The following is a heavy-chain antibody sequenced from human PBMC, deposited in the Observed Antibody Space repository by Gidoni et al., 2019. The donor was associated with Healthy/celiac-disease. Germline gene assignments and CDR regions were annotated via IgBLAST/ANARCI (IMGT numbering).Heavy chain of an antibody. J-gene: IGHJ4*02. CDR3: ARAVDSYVRTPFDY. Sequence: QVQLVQSGAEVKKPGSSVKVSCKASGSTFSSYAISWVRQAPGQVLEWMGGIIPIFGTANYAQKVQGRVTITADESTSTAYMELSSLRSEDTAVYYCARAVDSYVRTPFDYWGQGTLVTVSS. D-gene: IGHD3-10*02. CDR1: GSTFSSYA. CDR2: IIPIFGTA. V-gene: IGHV1-69*01.